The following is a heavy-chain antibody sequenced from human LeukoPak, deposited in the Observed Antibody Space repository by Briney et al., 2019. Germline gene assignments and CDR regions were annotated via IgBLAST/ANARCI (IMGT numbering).Heavy chain of an antibody. CDR3: ARGRLFSLDY. CDR1: GFTFSSYA. D-gene: IGHD3-10*02. V-gene: IGHV3-30*04. CDR2: ISYDGSNK. Sequence: GGSLRLSCAASGFTFSSYAMDWVRQAPGKGLEWVAVISYDGSNKYYADSVKGRFTISRDNSKNTLYLQMNSLRAEDTAVYYCARGRLFSLDYWGQGTLVTVSS. J-gene: IGHJ4*02.